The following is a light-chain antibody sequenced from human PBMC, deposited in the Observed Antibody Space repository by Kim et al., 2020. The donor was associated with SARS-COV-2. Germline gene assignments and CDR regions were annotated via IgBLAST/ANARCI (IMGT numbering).Light chain of an antibody. J-gene: IGKJ4*01. CDR1: QNIYNY. V-gene: IGKV1-39*01. Sequence: DIQMTQSPSSLSASVGDRVTITCRASQNIYNYLNWYQQKPGKVPKLLIYSASSLHTGAPSKFYGSGSGTDFTLTINNLQPDDFATYYCQQSYSAPVTFGGGTKVDIK. CDR2: SAS. CDR3: QQSYSAPVT.